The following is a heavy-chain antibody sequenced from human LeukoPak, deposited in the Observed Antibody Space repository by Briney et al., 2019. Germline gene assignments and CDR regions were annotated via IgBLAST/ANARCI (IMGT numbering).Heavy chain of an antibody. J-gene: IGHJ4*02. CDR2: INPKSGGT. V-gene: IGHV1-2*02. D-gene: IGHD1-1*01. Sequence: ASVKVSCKASGYTFTDYYMHWVRQAPGQGLEWMGWINPKSGGTNYAQKFQGRVTMTRDTSTSTAYMELGSLRSDDTAVYYCARRGDWNHHDFWGQGTLVTVSS. CDR1: GYTFTDYY. CDR3: ARRGDWNHHDF.